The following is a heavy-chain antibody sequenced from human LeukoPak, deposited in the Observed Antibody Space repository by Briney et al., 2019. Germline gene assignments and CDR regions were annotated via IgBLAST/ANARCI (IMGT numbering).Heavy chain of an antibody. Sequence: ASVKVSCKASGYTFTRHAIHWVRQAPGQRLEWMGWINAGNGDTKYSQKFQGRVTITADESTSTAYMELSSLRSEDTAVYYCARTYYYDSSGYYYGYYFDYWGQGTLVTVSS. CDR1: GYTFTRHA. CDR2: INAGNGDT. CDR3: ARTYYYDSSGYYYGYYFDY. V-gene: IGHV1-3*01. D-gene: IGHD3-22*01. J-gene: IGHJ4*02.